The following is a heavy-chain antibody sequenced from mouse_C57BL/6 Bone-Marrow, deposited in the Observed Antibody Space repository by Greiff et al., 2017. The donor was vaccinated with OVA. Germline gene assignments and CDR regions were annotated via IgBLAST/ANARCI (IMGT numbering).Heavy chain of an antibody. Sequence: QVQLKQPGAELVKPGASVKMSCKASGYTFTSYWITWVKQRPGQGLEWIGDIYPGSGSTNYNEKFKSKATLTVDTSSSTAYMQLSSLTSEDSAVYYCARRGKSVEAPPWYFDVWGTGTTVTVSS. CDR1: GYTFTSYW. D-gene: IGHD1-3*01. J-gene: IGHJ1*03. CDR3: ARRGKSVEAPPWYFDV. CDR2: IYPGSGST. V-gene: IGHV1-55*01.